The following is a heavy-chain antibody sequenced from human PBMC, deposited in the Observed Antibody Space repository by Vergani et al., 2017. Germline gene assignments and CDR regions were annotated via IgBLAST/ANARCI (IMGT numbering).Heavy chain of an antibody. Sequence: QLQLQESGAGLVKPSATLSLTCSVSGASIRSSNYYWGWIRPPPGRGLEWIASIYYSGSTYDNPSLKSRVIISVDTSKNQFSLKLSSVTAADTAVYFCARHSTVEWLVRLGWFDPWGQGILVTVSS. CDR3: ARHSTVEWLVRLGWFDP. J-gene: IGHJ5*02. D-gene: IGHD6-19*01. CDR2: IYYSGST. CDR1: GASIRSSNYY. V-gene: IGHV4-39*01.